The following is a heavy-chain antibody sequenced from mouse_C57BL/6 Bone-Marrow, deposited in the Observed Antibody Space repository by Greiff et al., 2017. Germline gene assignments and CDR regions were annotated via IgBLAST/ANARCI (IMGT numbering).Heavy chain of an antibody. V-gene: IGHV5-6*02. CDR1: GFTFSSYG. D-gene: IGHD3-2*02. J-gene: IGHJ4*01. CDR2: ISSGGSYT. Sequence: DVHLVESGGDLVKPGGSLKLSCAASGFTFSSYGMSWVRQTPDKRLAWVATISSGGSYTYYPDSVKGRFTISRDNAKNTLYLQMSSLKSEDTAMYYCARRGQLRLRDAMDYWGQGTSVTVSS. CDR3: ARRGQLRLRDAMDY.